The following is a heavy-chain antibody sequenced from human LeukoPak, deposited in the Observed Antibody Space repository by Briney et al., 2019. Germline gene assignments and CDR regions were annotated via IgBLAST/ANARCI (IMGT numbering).Heavy chain of an antibody. Sequence: ASVKVSCKASGYTFTSYGISWVRQAPGQGLEWMGWISAYNGNTNYAQKLQGRVTMTRDTSTSTVYMELSSLRPEDTAVYYCARGTVTTLRNYYYHGMAVWGQGTTVTVSS. CDR1: GYTFTSYG. V-gene: IGHV1-18*01. J-gene: IGHJ6*02. D-gene: IGHD4-17*01. CDR2: ISAYNGNT. CDR3: ARGTVTTLRNYYYHGMAV.